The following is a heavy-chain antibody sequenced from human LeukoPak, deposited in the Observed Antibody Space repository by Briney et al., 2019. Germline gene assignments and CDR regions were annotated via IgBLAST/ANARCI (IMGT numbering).Heavy chain of an antibody. J-gene: IGHJ5*02. V-gene: IGHV4-30-2*01. Sequence: PSQTLSLTCTVSGGSISSGGYSWSWIRQPPGKGLEWIGYIYHSGSTYYNPSLKSRVTISVDRSKNQFSLKLSSVTAADTAVYYCARTAGIAAAGTRGVNWFDPWGQGTLVTVSS. D-gene: IGHD6-13*01. CDR2: IYHSGST. CDR1: GGSISSGGYS. CDR3: ARTAGIAAAGTRGVNWFDP.